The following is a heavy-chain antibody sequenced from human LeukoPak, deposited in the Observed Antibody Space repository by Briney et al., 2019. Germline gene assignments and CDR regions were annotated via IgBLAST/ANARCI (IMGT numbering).Heavy chain of an antibody. V-gene: IGHV5-51*01. CDR3: ANCHRRLSTGLAVNISWYFDP. CDR2: IYPGDSDT. J-gene: IGHJ4*03. CDR1: GYSFTSYW. D-gene: IGHD6-19*01. Sequence: VESLKISCKGSGYSFTSYWIGWVRQLPRKGLDWMGNIYPGDSDTRYSPSFQGQVTISADKSISTAYLQCSSLKASDTAMKYCANCHRRLSTGLAVNISWYFDPWGQGTPVTVSS.